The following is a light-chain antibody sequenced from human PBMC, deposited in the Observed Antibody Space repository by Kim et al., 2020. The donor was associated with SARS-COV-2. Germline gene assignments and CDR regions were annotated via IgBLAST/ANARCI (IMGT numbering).Light chain of an antibody. CDR3: HHRSLWTPT. CDR2: DVS. J-gene: IGKJ4*01. Sequence: LSPGETATLPCRASQSVDTSLAWYQLKPGQAPRLIIFDVSRSVTGTPARFSGTGSGTDFTLTISSLEPEDVALYFCHHRSLWTPTFGGGTKVDIK. CDR1: QSVDTS. V-gene: IGKV3-11*01.